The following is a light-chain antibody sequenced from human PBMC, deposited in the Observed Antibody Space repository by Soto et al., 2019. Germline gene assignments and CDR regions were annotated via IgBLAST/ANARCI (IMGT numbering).Light chain of an antibody. V-gene: IGKV3-11*01. CDR3: QQRSNLPYT. CDR2: DAS. Sequence: EIVLTQSPATLSLSPGERATLSCRASQSVSSYLAWYQQKPGQAPRLLIYDASNRATGIPANFSGSGSETDFTLTISSREPEDFAVYYCQQRSNLPYTFGQGTKLEIK. J-gene: IGKJ2*01. CDR1: QSVSSY.